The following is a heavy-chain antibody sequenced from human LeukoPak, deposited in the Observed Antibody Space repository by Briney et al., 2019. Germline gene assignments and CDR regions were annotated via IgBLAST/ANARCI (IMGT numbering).Heavy chain of an antibody. CDR3: AREGMAVGFARFPIFNY. CDR1: GGSISSYY. CDR2: IYYSGST. D-gene: IGHD6-19*01. Sequence: SETLSLTCTVSGGSISSYYWNWIRQSPGKGLEWIGDIYYSGSTNYNPPLKSRVTISVDTSKNQFSLRLTSVTAADTAVYYCAREGMAVGFARFPIFNYWGQGTLVTVSS. J-gene: IGHJ4*02. V-gene: IGHV4-59*01.